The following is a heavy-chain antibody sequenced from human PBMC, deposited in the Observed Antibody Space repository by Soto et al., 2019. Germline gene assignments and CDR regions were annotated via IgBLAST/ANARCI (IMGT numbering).Heavy chain of an antibody. D-gene: IGHD3-10*01. CDR1: GFTFSNAW. J-gene: IGHJ6*02. V-gene: IGHV3-15*01. CDR3: TTGGFLWNYYYYGMDV. Sequence: SGGSLRLSCAASGFTFSNAWMSWVRQAPGKGLEWVGRIKSKTDGGTTDYAAPVKGRFTISRDDSKNTLYLQMNSLKTEDTAVYYCTTGGFLWNYYYYGMDVWGQGTTVTVSS. CDR2: IKSKTDGGTT.